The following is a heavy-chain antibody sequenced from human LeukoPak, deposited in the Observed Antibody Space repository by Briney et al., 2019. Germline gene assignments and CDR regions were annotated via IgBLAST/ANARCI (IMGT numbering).Heavy chain of an antibody. Sequence: SETLPLTCTVSGGSISSDYWSWIRQPPGKGLEWIGNIYYSGRTNYNPSLKSRVTISVDTSKNQFSLKLSSVTAADTAVYYCARAPTVTDFDYRGQGTLVTVSS. CDR3: ARAPTVTDFDY. V-gene: IGHV4-59*01. CDR2: IYYSGRT. D-gene: IGHD4-17*01. J-gene: IGHJ4*02. CDR1: GGSISSDY.